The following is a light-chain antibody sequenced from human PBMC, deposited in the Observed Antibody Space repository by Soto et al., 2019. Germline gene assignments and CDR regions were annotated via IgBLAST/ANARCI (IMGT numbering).Light chain of an antibody. CDR3: QRYGTSTR. CDR2: RAS. V-gene: IGKV3-15*01. CDR1: QSVSRN. Sequence: EIVVTQSPATLSVSRVEGATLSFRASQSVSRNLAWYQQTPGQAPRLLIYRASARATGIPARSSGSGSGTEFTLTISRLEPEDFAVYYCQRYGTSTRFGQGTKVDIK. J-gene: IGKJ1*01.